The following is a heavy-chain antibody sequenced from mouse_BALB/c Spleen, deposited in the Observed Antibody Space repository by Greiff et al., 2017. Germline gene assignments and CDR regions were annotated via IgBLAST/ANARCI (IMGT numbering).Heavy chain of an antibody. CDR2: ISDGGSYT. CDR1: GFTFSDYY. V-gene: IGHV5-4*02. D-gene: IGHD3-1*01. CDR3: ARESGYAMDY. Sequence: EVQGVESGGGLVKPGGSLKLSCAASGFTFSDYYMYWVRQTPEKRLEWVATISDGGSYTYYPDSVKGRFTISRDNAKNNLYLQMSSLKSEDTAMYYCARESGYAMDYWGQGTSVTVSS. J-gene: IGHJ4*01.